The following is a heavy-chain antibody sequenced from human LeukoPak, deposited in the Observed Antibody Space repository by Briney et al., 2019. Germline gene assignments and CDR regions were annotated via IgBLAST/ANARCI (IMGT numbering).Heavy chain of an antibody. CDR1: GASINNFNYY. CDR3: ARHKGTEVAIPPLLDH. J-gene: IGHJ4*02. D-gene: IGHD2-21*01. CDR2: INYSGAT. V-gene: IGHV4-39*01. Sequence: PSETLSLTCTVSGASINNFNYYWGWVRQPPGKGLEWIGSINYSGATYYNASLKSRVTISVDTSENQLSLQVKSVTAADTAVYYCARHKGTEVAIPPLLDHRGQGTLVTVSS.